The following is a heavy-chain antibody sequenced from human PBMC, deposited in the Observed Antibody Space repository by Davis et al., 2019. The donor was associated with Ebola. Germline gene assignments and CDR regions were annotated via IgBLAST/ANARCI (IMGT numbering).Heavy chain of an antibody. CDR3: AKGGSGWPSDYHYGMDI. J-gene: IGHJ6*04. CDR1: GFTFSSYS. D-gene: IGHD6-19*01. V-gene: IGHV3-21*04. Sequence: GESLKISCAASGFTFSSYSMNWVRQAPGKGLEWVSSISSSSSYIYYADSVKGRFTISRDNSKNTLYLQMNSLRAEDTAVYYCAKGGSGWPSDYHYGMDIWGKGTTVTVSS. CDR2: ISSSSSYI.